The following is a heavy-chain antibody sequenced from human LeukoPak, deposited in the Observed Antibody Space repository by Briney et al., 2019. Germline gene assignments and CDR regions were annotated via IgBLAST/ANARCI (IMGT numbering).Heavy chain of an antibody. D-gene: IGHD3-22*01. CDR3: ARDLGRPYYYDSSGYNWFDP. CDR2: ISAYNGNT. V-gene: IGHV1-18*01. J-gene: IGHJ5*02. CDR1: GYTFTSYG. Sequence: ASVKVSCKASGYTFTSYGISWVRQAPGQGLEWMAWISAYNGNTNYAQKLQGRVTMTTDTSTSTAYMELRSLRSDDTAVYYCARDLGRPYYYDSSGYNWFDPWGQGTLVTVSS.